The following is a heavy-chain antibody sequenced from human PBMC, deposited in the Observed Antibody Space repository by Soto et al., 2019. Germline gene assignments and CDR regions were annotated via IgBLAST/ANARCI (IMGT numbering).Heavy chain of an antibody. CDR3: AREAPDTTYYYYGMDV. J-gene: IGHJ6*02. CDR2: IYYSGST. Sequence: SETLSLTCTVSGGSISSGDYYWSWIRQPPGKGLEWIGYIYYSGSTYYNPSLKSRVTISVDTSKNQFSLKLSSVTAADTAVYYCAREAPDTTYYYYGMDVWGQGTTVTVSS. V-gene: IGHV4-30-4*01. D-gene: IGHD1-26*01. CDR1: GGSISSGDYY.